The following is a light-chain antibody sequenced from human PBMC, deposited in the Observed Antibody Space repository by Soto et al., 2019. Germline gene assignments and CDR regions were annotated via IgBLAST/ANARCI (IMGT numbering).Light chain of an antibody. Sequence: QAVVTQPPSVSAAPGQTVIISCSGSSPNIGSNYVSWYQQLPGTAPKLLIYDKTERPSGIPDRFSASKSGTSATLGITGLQTGDEADYYCGAWDHSLNVGVFGGGTELTVL. V-gene: IGLV1-51*01. CDR2: DKT. J-gene: IGLJ3*02. CDR3: GAWDHSLNVGV. CDR1: SPNIGSNY.